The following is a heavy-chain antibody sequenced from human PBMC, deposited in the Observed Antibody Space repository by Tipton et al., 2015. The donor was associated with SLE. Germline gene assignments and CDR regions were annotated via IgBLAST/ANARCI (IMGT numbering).Heavy chain of an antibody. V-gene: IGHV4-39*01. D-gene: IGHD2-15*01. CDR2: IYYSGST. Sequence: LRLSCAASGFTFSSYSMNWVRQAPGKGLEWIGSIYYSGSTYYNPSLKSRVTISVDTSKNQFSLKLSSVTAADTAVYYCARHSWVGGDYWGQGTLVTVSS. J-gene: IGHJ4*02. CDR3: ARHSWVGGDY. CDR1: GFTFSSYSMN.